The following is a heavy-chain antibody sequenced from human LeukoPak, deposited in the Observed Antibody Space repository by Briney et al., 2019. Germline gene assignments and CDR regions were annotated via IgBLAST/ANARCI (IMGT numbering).Heavy chain of an antibody. Sequence: PGGSLRLSCAASGFTFSSEWMHWVRQAPGKGLVWVSRINSDGSSTTYADSVKGRFTISRDNAKNTLYLQMSSLRAEDSAVYHCAREGAAMDVWGQGTMVTVSS. J-gene: IGHJ6*02. D-gene: IGHD1-26*01. CDR3: AREGAAMDV. V-gene: IGHV3-74*01. CDR1: GFTFSSEW. CDR2: INSDGSST.